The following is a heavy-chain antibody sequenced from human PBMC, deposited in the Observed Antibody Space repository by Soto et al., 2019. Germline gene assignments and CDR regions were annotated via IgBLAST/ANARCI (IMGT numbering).Heavy chain of an antibody. D-gene: IGHD3-22*01. Sequence: PSETLSLTCTVSGGSVSSGSYYWSWTRQPPGKGLEWIGCIYYSGSTNYNPSLKSRVTISADPSKNQFSLNLRYVTAADTAVYYCTRLNYYDTSGYPYFFDYWGQGSPVTVSS. CDR3: TRLNYYDTSGYPYFFDY. J-gene: IGHJ4*02. CDR2: IYYSGST. V-gene: IGHV4-61*01. CDR1: GGSVSSGSYY.